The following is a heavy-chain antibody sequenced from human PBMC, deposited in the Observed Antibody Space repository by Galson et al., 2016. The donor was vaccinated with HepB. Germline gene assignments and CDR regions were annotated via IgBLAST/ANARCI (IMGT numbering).Heavy chain of an antibody. J-gene: IGHJ4*02. Sequence: SLRLSCAGSGFIFRGYGMHWVRQAPGKGLEWVAADSMDGRRKFYADSVRGRFTISRDNSNNMLFLQMDSLRPVDTAVYYCAKRHEYCPPVGCSVDYWGQGTLVSVSS. V-gene: IGHV3-30*18. CDR1: GFIFRGYG. CDR2: DSMDGRRK. D-gene: IGHD2/OR15-2a*01. CDR3: AKRHEYCPPVGCSVDY.